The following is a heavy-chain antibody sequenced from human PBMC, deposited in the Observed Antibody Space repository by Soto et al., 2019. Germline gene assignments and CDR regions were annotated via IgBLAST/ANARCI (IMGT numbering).Heavy chain of an antibody. Sequence: QVQLVESGGGVVQPGRSLRLSCAASGFTFSSYGMHWVRQAPGKGLEWVAVISYDGSNKYYADSVKGRFTISRDNSKNTLYLQMNSLRAEDTAVYYCAKVLGPYGDRPYAFDIWGQGTMVTVSS. V-gene: IGHV3-30*18. D-gene: IGHD4-17*01. CDR1: GFTFSSYG. J-gene: IGHJ3*02. CDR2: ISYDGSNK. CDR3: AKVLGPYGDRPYAFDI.